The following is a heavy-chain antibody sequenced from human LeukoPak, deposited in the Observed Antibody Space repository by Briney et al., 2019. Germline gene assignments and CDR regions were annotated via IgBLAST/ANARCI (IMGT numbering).Heavy chain of an antibody. CDR1: GGSISSGDYS. CDR3: ARVPARRVVTTPTYFDY. Sequence: SETLSLTCAVSGGSISSGDYSWSWIRQPPGEGLEWIGFIYNSGNTYYNPSLKSRVTLSVDTSKNQFSLNLSSVTAADTAVYYCARVPARRVVTTPTYFDYWGQGTLVTVSS. J-gene: IGHJ4*02. D-gene: IGHD2-21*02. V-gene: IGHV4-30-4*07. CDR2: IYNSGNT.